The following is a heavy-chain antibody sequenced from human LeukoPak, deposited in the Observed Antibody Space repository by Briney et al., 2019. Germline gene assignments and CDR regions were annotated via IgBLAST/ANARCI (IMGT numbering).Heavy chain of an antibody. J-gene: IGHJ3*02. CDR3: ARVVIDAFDI. CDR2: INWNGGST. Sequence: GGSLRLSCASGFAFNSYWMSWVRQAPGKGLEWVSGINWNGGSTGYGDSVKGRFTISRDNAKNSLYLQMNSLRAEDTALYYCARVVIDAFDIWGQGTKVTVSS. V-gene: IGHV3-20*04. D-gene: IGHD3-22*01. CDR1: GFAFNSYW.